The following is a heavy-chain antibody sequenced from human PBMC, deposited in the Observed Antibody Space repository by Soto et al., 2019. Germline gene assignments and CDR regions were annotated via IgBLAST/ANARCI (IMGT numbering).Heavy chain of an antibody. V-gene: IGHV4-39*01. Sequence: QLQLQESGPGLVKPSETLSLTCTVSGVSISTTNYHWGWIRQPPGKGLEWIGNIYYTGSTYYKSSLKSRVTISVDTSKNQFSLKQSSVTAADTAVYYCARRLLHLGELSFAYFDYWGQGTLVTVSS. CDR1: GVSISTTNYH. D-gene: IGHD3-16*02. CDR2: IYYTGST. J-gene: IGHJ4*02. CDR3: ARRLLHLGELSFAYFDY.